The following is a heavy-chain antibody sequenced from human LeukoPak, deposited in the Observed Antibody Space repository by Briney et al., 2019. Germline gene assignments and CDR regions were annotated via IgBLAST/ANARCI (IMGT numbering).Heavy chain of an antibody. Sequence: ASVTVSCKVSGYTLTELSTHWVRQAPGKGLEWMGGFYPEDGETIYAQKFQGRVTMTEDTSTDTAYMELSSLRSEDTAVYYCATAPYQLPGLAVYYYGMDVWGQGTTVTVSS. D-gene: IGHD2-2*01. V-gene: IGHV1-24*01. J-gene: IGHJ6*02. CDR3: ATAPYQLPGLAVYYYGMDV. CDR1: GYTLTELS. CDR2: FYPEDGET.